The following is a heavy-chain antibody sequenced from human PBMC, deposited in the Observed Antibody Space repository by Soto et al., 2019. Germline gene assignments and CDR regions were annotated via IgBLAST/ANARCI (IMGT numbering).Heavy chain of an antibody. CDR3: ARAPGYSGYDVYFDY. CDR1: GYTFTGYY. Sequence: GASVKVSCKASGYTFTGYYMHWVRQAPGQGLEWMGWINPNSGGTNYAQKFQGWVTMTRDTSISTAYMELSRLRSDDTAVYYCARAPGYSGYDVYFDYWGQGTLVTVSS. V-gene: IGHV1-2*04. CDR2: INPNSGGT. J-gene: IGHJ4*02. D-gene: IGHD5-12*01.